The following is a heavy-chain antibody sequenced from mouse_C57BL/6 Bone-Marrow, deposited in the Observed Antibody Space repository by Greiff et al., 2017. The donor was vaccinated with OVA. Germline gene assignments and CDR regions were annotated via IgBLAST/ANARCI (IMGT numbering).Heavy chain of an antibody. CDR3: ARNYYGSSWGRDY. CDR2: IYPRSGNT. D-gene: IGHD1-1*01. CDR1: GYTFTSYG. Sequence: VQLKQSGAELARPGASVKLSCKASGYTFTSYGISWVKQRTGQGLEWIGEIYPRSGNTYYNEKFKGKATLTADKSSSTAYMELRSLTSEDSAVYFCARNYYGSSWGRDYWGQGTTLTVSS. V-gene: IGHV1-81*01. J-gene: IGHJ2*01.